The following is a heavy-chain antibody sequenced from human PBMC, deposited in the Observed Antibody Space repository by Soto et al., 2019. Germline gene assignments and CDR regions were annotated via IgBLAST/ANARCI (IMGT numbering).Heavy chain of an antibody. V-gene: IGHV1-18*04. CDR3: AMDYGDRPEYFKH. D-gene: IGHD4-17*01. Sequence: VQLVQSGPDLKRPGASMKVSCKASGYTFTSYGIRWVRQAPGQGLEWMAWISPLKGRTQYSQKAQSRVTLNTDTSSNTAYMEMTTLRVDDTAVYYCAMDYGDRPEYFKHWGQGTRVTVS. J-gene: IGHJ1*01. CDR2: ISPLKGRT. CDR1: GYTFTSYG.